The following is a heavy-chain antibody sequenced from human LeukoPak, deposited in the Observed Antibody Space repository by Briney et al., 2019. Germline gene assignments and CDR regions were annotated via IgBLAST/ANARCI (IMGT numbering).Heavy chain of an antibody. Sequence: PSETLSLTCTVSGGSISTYYWSWIRQPPGKGLEWIGYIYYSGNTNYNPSLKGRVTISVDTSKNQFSLKLSSVTAADTAVYYCARRGTISRWSGGMDVWGQGTTVTVSS. CDR1: GGSISTYY. CDR3: ARRGTISRWSGGMDV. V-gene: IGHV4-59*08. D-gene: IGHD3-16*01. CDR2: IYYSGNT. J-gene: IGHJ6*02.